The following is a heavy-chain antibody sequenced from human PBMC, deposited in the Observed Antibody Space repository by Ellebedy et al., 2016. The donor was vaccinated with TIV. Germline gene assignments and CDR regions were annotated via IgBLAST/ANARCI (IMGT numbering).Heavy chain of an antibody. J-gene: IGHJ4*02. V-gene: IGHV3-21*01. CDR2: ITRSSTFI. D-gene: IGHD3-3*01. Sequence: GESLKISXADSGFTFRNYSMNWVRQAPGKGLEWISSITRSSTFIYYADSVKGRFTISRDNAKNSLYLQMNSLRAEDTAVYYCAREGEWLLDYWGQGTLVTVSS. CDR1: GFTFRNYS. CDR3: AREGEWLLDY.